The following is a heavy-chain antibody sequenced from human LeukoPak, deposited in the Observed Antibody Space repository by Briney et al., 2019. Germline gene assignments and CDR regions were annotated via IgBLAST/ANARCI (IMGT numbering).Heavy chain of an antibody. CDR3: ARDGYDFWSGYSIDY. J-gene: IGHJ4*02. Sequence: GGSLRLSCAASGSTFDDYGMSWVRQAPGKGLEWVSGINWNGGSTGYADSMKGRFTISRDNAKNSLYLQMNSLRAEDTALYYCARDGYDFWSGYSIDYWGQGTLVTVSS. CDR2: INWNGGST. V-gene: IGHV3-20*04. CDR1: GSTFDDYG. D-gene: IGHD3-3*01.